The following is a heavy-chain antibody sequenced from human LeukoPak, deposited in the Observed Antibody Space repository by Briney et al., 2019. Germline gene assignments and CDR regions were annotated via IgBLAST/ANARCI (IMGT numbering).Heavy chain of an antibody. Sequence: GGSLRLSCAASGFTVSSNYMSWVRQAPGKGLEWVSSISSSSSYIYYADSVKGRFTISRDNAKNSLYLQMNSLRAEDTAVYYCARATYYYGSGRGAFDIWGQGTMVTVSS. J-gene: IGHJ3*02. D-gene: IGHD3-10*01. CDR1: GFTVSSNY. V-gene: IGHV3-21*01. CDR2: ISSSSSYI. CDR3: ARATYYYGSGRGAFDI.